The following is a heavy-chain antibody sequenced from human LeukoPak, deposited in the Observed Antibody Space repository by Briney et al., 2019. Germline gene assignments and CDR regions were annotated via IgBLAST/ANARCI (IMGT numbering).Heavy chain of an antibody. J-gene: IGHJ3*02. CDR3: ARDCSSTSCYAGDVDAFDI. V-gene: IGHV1-8*01. CDR2: TNPNSGNT. CDR1: GYTFTSYD. Sequence: GASVKVSCKASGYTFTSYDINWVRQATGQGLEWMGWTNPNSGNTGYARKFQGRVTMTRNTSISTAYMELSSLRSEDTAVYYCARDCSSTSCYAGDVDAFDIWGQGTMVTVSS. D-gene: IGHD2-2*01.